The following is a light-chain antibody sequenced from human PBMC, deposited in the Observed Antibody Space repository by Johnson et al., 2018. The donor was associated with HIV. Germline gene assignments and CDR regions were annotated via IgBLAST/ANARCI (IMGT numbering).Light chain of an antibody. CDR1: SSNIGNNY. J-gene: IGLJ1*01. V-gene: IGLV1-51*01. CDR2: DNN. CDR3: GTWDSSLSAGGYV. Sequence: QSVLTQPPSVSAAPGQKVTISCSGSSSNIGNNYVSWYQQLPGTAPKLLIYDNNKRPSGIPDRFSGSKSGTSATLGITGLQTGDEADYYCGTWDSSLSAGGYVFGTGSKGTV.